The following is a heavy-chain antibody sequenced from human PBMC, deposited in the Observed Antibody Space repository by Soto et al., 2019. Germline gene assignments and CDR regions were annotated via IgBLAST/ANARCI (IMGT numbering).Heavy chain of an antibody. D-gene: IGHD3-3*01. J-gene: IGHJ5*02. CDR3: ASGRGGGTRITFFGVVRGDWFDP. CDR1: GYTFTGYY. Sequence: ASVKVSCKASGYTFTGYYMHWVRQAPGQGLEWVGWINPNSGGTNYAQKFQGRVTMTRDTSISTAYMELSRLRSDDTAVYYCASGRGGGTRITFFGVVRGDWFDPWGQGTLVTVSS. CDR2: INPNSGGT. V-gene: IGHV1-2*02.